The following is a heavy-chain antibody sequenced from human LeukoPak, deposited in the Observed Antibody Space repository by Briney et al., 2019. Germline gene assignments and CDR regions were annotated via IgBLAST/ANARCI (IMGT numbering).Heavy chain of an antibody. CDR3: ARVPSGWYGEGGAFDI. CDR2: TYYRSKWYN. Sequence: SQTLSLTCAISGDSVSSNSAAWNWIRQSPSRGLEWLGRTYYRSKWYNDYAVSVKSRITINPDTSKNQFSLQLNSVTPEDTAVYYCARVPSGWYGEGGAFDIWGQGTMVTVSS. J-gene: IGHJ3*02. D-gene: IGHD6-19*01. CDR1: GDSVSSNSAA. V-gene: IGHV6-1*01.